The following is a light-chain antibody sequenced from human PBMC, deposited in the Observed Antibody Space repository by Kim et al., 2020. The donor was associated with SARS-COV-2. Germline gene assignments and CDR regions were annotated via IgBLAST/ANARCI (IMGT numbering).Light chain of an antibody. Sequence: ETVLTQSPGTLSLSPGERATLACRASQSASNYLAWYQQKPGQAPRLLIYDASNRATGIPARFSGSGSGTDFTLTISSLEPEDFAVYYCQQRINWPLTFGGGTKVDIK. CDR2: DAS. J-gene: IGKJ4*01. CDR1: QSASNY. CDR3: QQRINWPLT. V-gene: IGKV3-11*01.